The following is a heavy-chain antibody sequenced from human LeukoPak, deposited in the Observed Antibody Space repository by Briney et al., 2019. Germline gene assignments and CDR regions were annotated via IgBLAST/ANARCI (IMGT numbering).Heavy chain of an antibody. Sequence: ASVKVSCKVSGYTLTELSMHWVRQAPGKGLEWMGGFDPEDGETIYAQKLQGRVTMTEDTSTDTAYMELSSLRSEDTAVYYCATGDCSGGSCHPGDYWGQGTLVTVSS. CDR1: GYTLTELS. D-gene: IGHD2-15*01. J-gene: IGHJ4*02. CDR2: FDPEDGET. CDR3: ATGDCSGGSCHPGDY. V-gene: IGHV1-24*01.